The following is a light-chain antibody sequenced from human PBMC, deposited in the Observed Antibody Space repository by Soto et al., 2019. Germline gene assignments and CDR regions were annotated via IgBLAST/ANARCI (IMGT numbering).Light chain of an antibody. CDR3: GSWRNNSTQV. CDR1: SSDVGSNDY. J-gene: IGLJ1*01. Sequence: QSALTQPASVSGSPGQSITISCTGTSSDVGSNDYVYWYQQHPGKAPKLVIFDVRNRPSGVSNRFSGSKSGNTASLTISGLQAEDEADFYCGSWRNNSTQVFGPGTKLTVL. V-gene: IGLV2-14*03. CDR2: DVR.